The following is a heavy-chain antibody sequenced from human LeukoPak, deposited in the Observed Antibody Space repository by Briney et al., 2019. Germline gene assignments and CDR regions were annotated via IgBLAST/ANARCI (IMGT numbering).Heavy chain of an antibody. J-gene: IGHJ4*02. V-gene: IGHV3-48*03. Sequence: GGSLRLSCAASGVTFSSFEMNWVRQAPGQGLEWISYISSSGSTTYYADSLEGRFTISRDNAKNSLYLQINSLRGEDTAIYYCARDGGHSTVSGDYFDFWGQGALVTVS. D-gene: IGHD4-23*01. CDR2: ISSSGSTT. CDR3: ARDGGHSTVSGDYFDF. CDR1: GVTFSSFE.